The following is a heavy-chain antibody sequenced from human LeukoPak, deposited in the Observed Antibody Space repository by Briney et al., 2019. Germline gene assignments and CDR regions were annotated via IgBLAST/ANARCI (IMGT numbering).Heavy chain of an antibody. CDR1: GYTFTGYY. CDR3: ARDPIGVTIWSGYPPFDY. D-gene: IGHD3-3*01. Sequence: ASVKVSCKASGYTFTGYYMHWVRQAPGQGLEWMGWINPNSGGTNYAQKFQGRVTMTRDTSISTAYMELSRLRSDDTAVYYCARDPIGVTIWSGYPPFDYWGQGTLVTVSS. V-gene: IGHV1-2*02. CDR2: INPNSGGT. J-gene: IGHJ4*02.